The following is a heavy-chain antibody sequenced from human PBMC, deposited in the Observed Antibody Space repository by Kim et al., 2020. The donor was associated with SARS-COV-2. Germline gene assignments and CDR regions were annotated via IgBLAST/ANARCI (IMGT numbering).Heavy chain of an antibody. CDR1: GGSISSGDYY. CDR2: IYYSGST. D-gene: IGHD3-22*01. CDR3: ARVPTDYDSSGYYPSPVDY. J-gene: IGHJ4*02. V-gene: IGHV4-30-4*01. Sequence: SETLSLTCTVSGGSISSGDYYWSWIRQPPGKGLEWIGYIYYSGSTYYNPSLKSRVTISVDTSKNQFSLKLSSVTAADTAVYYCARVPTDYDSSGYYPSPVDYWGQGTLVTVSS.